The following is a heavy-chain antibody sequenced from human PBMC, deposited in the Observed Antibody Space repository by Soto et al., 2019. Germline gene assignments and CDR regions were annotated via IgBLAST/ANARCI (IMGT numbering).Heavy chain of an antibody. D-gene: IGHD6-13*01. Sequence: QVQLVQSGAEVKKPGSSVKVSCKASGGTFSSYAISWVRQAPGQGLEWMGGIIPIVGTANYAQKFQGRVTITADESTSTAYMELSSLRSEDTAVYYCARTRFRAAGTWYFDYWGQGTLVTVSS. CDR2: IIPIVGTA. CDR1: GGTFSSYA. J-gene: IGHJ4*02. CDR3: ARTRFRAAGTWYFDY. V-gene: IGHV1-69*12.